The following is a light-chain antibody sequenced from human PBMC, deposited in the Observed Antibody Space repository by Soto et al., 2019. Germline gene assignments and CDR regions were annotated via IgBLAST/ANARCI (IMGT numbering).Light chain of an antibody. V-gene: IGLV2-8*01. Sequence: QSALAQPPSASGSPGQSVTISCTGSGSDIGAYNFVSWYQQHPGKAPKLMIFGVTERPAGVPDRFSGSKSGNTASLTVSGLQADDEAVYYCDSYAGRNIGVFGGGTKLTVL. CDR3: DSYAGRNIGV. CDR2: GVT. CDR1: GSDIGAYNF. J-gene: IGLJ3*02.